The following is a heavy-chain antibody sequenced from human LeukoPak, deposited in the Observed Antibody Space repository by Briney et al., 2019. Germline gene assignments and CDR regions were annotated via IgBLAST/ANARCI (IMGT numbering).Heavy chain of an antibody. V-gene: IGHV3-7*01. CDR3: ARAGGEYNWNYIDY. CDR1: GFIFSTYW. Sequence: GGSLRLSCAASGFIFSTYWMSWVRQAPGKGLEWVANIEQDGSEEHYVDSVEGRFTISRDNAKNSLYLQMNSLRAEDTAVYYCARAGGEYNWNYIDYWGQGTLVTVSS. CDR2: IEQDGSEE. D-gene: IGHD1-20*01. J-gene: IGHJ4*02.